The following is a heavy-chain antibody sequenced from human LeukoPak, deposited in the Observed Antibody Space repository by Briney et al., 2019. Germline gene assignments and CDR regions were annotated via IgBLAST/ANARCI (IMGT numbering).Heavy chain of an antibody. Sequence: GGSLRLSCVASRFNFRNYGMHWVRQAPGKGLEWVAVISYDGNNKYYADSVKSRLTVSRDKNTLYLQLNSLRPEDTAVYYCAKDRGGPGAYYFDYWGQGTLVTVSS. CDR2: ISYDGNNK. CDR3: AKDRGGPGAYYFDY. CDR1: RFNFRNYG. V-gene: IGHV3-30*18. D-gene: IGHD2-15*01. J-gene: IGHJ4*02.